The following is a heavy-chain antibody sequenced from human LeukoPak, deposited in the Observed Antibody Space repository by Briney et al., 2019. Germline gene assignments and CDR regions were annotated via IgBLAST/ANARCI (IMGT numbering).Heavy chain of an antibody. Sequence: GGSLRLSCAASGFTVSSNYMSWVRRAPGKGLEWVSVIYSGGSTYYADSVKGRFTISRDNSKNTLYLQMNSLRAEDTAVYYCARDTRYFDWLLTSYGMDVWGPGTTVTVSS. CDR1: GFTVSSNY. CDR3: ARDTRYFDWLLTSYGMDV. CDR2: IYSGGST. J-gene: IGHJ6*02. D-gene: IGHD3-9*01. V-gene: IGHV3-53*01.